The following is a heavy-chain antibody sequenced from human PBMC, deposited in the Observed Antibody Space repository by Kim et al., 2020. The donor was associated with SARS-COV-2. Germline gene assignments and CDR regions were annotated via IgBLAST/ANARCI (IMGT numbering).Heavy chain of an antibody. Sequence: SETLSLTCAVYGGSFSGYYWSWIRQPPGKGLEWIGEINHSGSTNYNPSLKSRVTISVDTSKNQFSLKLSSVTAADTAVYYCARVSLLRYFDWLQNGWYVIDYWGQGTLVTVSS. V-gene: IGHV4-34*01. CDR1: GGSFSGYY. CDR2: INHSGST. D-gene: IGHD3-9*01. J-gene: IGHJ4*02. CDR3: ARVSLLRYFDWLQNGWYVIDY.